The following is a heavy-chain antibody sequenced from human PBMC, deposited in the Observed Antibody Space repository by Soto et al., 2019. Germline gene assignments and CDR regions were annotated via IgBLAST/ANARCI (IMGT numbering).Heavy chain of an antibody. CDR3: ARERTPYSSSWYGPGY. Sequence: QVQLVESGGGVVQPGRSLRLSCAASGFTFSSYAMHWVRQAPGKGLEWVAVISYDGSNKYYADSVKGRFTISRDNSKNTLYLQMNSLRAEDTAVYYCARERTPYSSSWYGPGYWGQGTLVTVSS. V-gene: IGHV3-30-3*01. CDR1: GFTFSSYA. J-gene: IGHJ4*02. CDR2: ISYDGSNK. D-gene: IGHD6-13*01.